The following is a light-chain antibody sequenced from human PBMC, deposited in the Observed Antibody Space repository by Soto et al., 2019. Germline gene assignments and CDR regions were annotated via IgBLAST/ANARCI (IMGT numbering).Light chain of an antibody. V-gene: IGLV2-14*01. CDR2: GVT. CDR3: SSYTIASTLLYL. J-gene: IGLJ1*01. Sequence: QSALTQPASVSGSPGQSITISCTGTSSDVGGYNYVSWYQQHPGIAPKLLIYGVTNRPSGVSTRFSGSKSGNTASLTSSGLQAEDEADYHCSSYTIASTLLYLFGTGTKLTVL. CDR1: SSDVGGYNY.